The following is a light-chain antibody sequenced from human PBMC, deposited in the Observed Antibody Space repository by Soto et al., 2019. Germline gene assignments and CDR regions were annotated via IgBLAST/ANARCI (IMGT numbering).Light chain of an antibody. CDR1: SSDVGGYNY. CDR2: DVS. J-gene: IGLJ2*01. V-gene: IGLV2-14*01. Sequence: QSALPQPASVSGSPGQSIPISCTGTSSDVGGYNYVSWYQPHPGKAPKLMIYDVSNRPSGVSNRFSGSKSGNTASLTISGLQAEDEADYYCSSYTSSSTPVVFGGGTKLTVL. CDR3: SSYTSSSTPVV.